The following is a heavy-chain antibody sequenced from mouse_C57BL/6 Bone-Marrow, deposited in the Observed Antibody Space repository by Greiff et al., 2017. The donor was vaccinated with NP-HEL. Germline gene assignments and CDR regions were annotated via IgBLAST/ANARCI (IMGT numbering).Heavy chain of an antibody. J-gene: IGHJ3*01. D-gene: IGHD1-1*01. CDR2: ISSGGSYT. V-gene: IGHV5-6*01. CDR3: ARPDAVVAPFAY. Sequence: EVQGVESGGDLVKPGGSLKLSCAASGFTFSSYGMSWVRQTPDKRLEWVATISSGGSYTYYPDSVKGRFTISRDNAKNTLYLQMSSLKSEDTAMYYCARPDAVVAPFAYWGQGTLVTVSA. CDR1: GFTFSSYG.